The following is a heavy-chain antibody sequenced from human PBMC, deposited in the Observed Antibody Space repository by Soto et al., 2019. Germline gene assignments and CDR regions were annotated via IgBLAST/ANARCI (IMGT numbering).Heavy chain of an antibody. V-gene: IGHV1-18*01. CDR1: GYTFTSYG. D-gene: IGHD3-10*01. J-gene: IGHJ4*02. CDR3: ARGPTMLRRILDY. CDR2: ISAYNGNT. Sequence: ASVKVSCKASGYTFTSYGISWVRQAPGQGLEWMGWISAYNGNTNYAQKLQGRVTMTTNTSISTAYMELSSLRSEDTAVYYCARGPTMLRRILDYRGQGTLVTFSS.